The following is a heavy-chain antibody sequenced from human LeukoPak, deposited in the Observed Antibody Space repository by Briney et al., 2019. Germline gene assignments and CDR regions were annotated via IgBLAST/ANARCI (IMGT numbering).Heavy chain of an antibody. V-gene: IGHV3-9*01. CDR2: ISWNSGSI. Sequence: GGSLRLSCAASGFTFDDYAMHWVRQAPGKGLEWVSGISWNSGSIGYADSVKGRFTISRDNAKNSLYLQMNSLRAEDTALYYCAKGAGLGWLQFFDYWGQGPLVTVSS. J-gene: IGHJ4*02. CDR3: AKGAGLGWLQFFDY. D-gene: IGHD5-24*01. CDR1: GFTFDDYA.